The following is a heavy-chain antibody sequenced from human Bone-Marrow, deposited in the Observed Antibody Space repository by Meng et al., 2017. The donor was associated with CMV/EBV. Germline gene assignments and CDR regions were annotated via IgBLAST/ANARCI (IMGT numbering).Heavy chain of an antibody. Sequence: GESLKISCAASGFTFSSYAMHWVRQAAGKGLEWVAVISYDGSNKYYADSVKGRFTISRDNSKTTVYLQMNSLRGEDSALYYCARALPGYTYGSYYRYYYVMDVWGQGTTVTVSS. J-gene: IGHJ6*02. D-gene: IGHD5-18*01. CDR1: GFTFSSYA. V-gene: IGHV3-30-3*01. CDR3: ARALPGYTYGSYYRYYYVMDV. CDR2: ISYDGSNK.